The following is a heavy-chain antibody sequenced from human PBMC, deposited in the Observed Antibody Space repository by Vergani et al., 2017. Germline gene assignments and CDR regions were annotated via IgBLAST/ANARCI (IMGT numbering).Heavy chain of an antibody. CDR3: ARAERLSGYSSGWLNYFDY. CDR2: IIPILGIA. V-gene: IGHV1-69*02. CDR1: GGTFSSYT. Sequence: QVQLVQSGAEVKKPGSSVKVSCKASGGTFSSYTISLVRQAPGQGLEWMGRIIPILGIANYAQKFQGRVTITADESTSTAYMELGSLRSEDTVVYYCARAERLSGYSSGWLNYFDYWGQGTLVTVSS. D-gene: IGHD6-19*01. J-gene: IGHJ4*02.